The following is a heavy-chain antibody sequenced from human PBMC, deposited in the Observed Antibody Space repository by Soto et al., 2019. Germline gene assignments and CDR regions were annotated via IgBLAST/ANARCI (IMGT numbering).Heavy chain of an antibody. V-gene: IGHV3-74*01. CDR2: IDNTGSVI. D-gene: IGHD6-19*01. CDR1: GFPFSRYW. CDR3: ARDQTVAGATTFDY. J-gene: IGHJ4*02. Sequence: EVQLVESGGGLVQPGGSLRLSCAASGFPFSRYWMHWVRQTPGKGLVWVSRIDNTGSVITYADSVKGRFTISRHNAKNMLDLQMNSRRAEDTAVYYCARDQTVAGATTFDYCGQGNLVTVSS.